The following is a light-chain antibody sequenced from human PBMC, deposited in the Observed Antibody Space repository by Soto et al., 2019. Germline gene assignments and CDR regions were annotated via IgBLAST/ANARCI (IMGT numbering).Light chain of an antibody. V-gene: IGKV3-20*01. J-gene: IGKJ5*01. Sequence: IVLTQSPATVSLSPGERATLSCRASQSVTTRLAWYQHKPGQAPTLLMSGASNRASGVPVRFSGSGSGTDFTLTITRLEPEDFALYYCQQYGGSPITFGLGTRLEIK. CDR2: GAS. CDR3: QQYGGSPIT. CDR1: QSVTTR.